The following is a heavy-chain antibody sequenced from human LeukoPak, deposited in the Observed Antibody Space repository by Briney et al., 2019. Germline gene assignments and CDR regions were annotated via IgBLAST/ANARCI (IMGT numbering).Heavy chain of an antibody. V-gene: IGHV4-59*12. CDR1: GGSISSYY. J-gene: IGHJ4*02. CDR2: IYYSGST. CDR3: ARETYYYDSSGYYYDY. D-gene: IGHD3-22*01. Sequence: SETLSLTCTVSGGSISSYYWSWIRQPPGKGLEWIGYIYYSGSTNYNPSLKSRVTMSVDTSKNQFSLKLSSVTAADTAVYYCARETYYYDSSGYYYDYWGQGTLVTVSS.